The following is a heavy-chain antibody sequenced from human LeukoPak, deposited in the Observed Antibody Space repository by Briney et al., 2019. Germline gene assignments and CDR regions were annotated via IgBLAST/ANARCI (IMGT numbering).Heavy chain of an antibody. J-gene: IGHJ6*02. CDR2: ISGSGVST. CDR3: AKSPAAGAWDYYYYYGMDV. D-gene: IGHD6-13*01. V-gene: IGHV3-23*01. CDR1: LYALCIYA. Sequence: PGGSLRLSCAPSLYALCIYATRGVPQAPAKGREWVSAISGSGVSTYYAECVKGRLNISRDNSKNTLYLQMNSLRAEDTAVYYCAKSPAAGAWDYYYYYGMDVWGQGTTVTVSS.